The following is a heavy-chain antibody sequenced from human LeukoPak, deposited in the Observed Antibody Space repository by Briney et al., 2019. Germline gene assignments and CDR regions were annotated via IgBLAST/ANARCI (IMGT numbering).Heavy chain of an antibody. J-gene: IGHJ3*01. CDR1: GFSLSTSAVG. V-gene: IGHV2-5*01. CDR2: TYWNGDR. Sequence: GPTLLHPPQTLTLTCTVSGFSLSTSAVGVGWIRQPPGKALEWLTPTYWNGDRRYSPSLKSRLTITKDTSKNQVVLTLTNVDPVDTGTYYCAHRHCSGGSCYNVFDVWGQGTMVSVSS. D-gene: IGHD2-15*01. CDR3: AHRHCSGGSCYNVFDV.